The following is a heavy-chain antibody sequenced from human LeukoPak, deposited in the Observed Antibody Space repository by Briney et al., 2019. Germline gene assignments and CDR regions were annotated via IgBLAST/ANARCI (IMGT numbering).Heavy chain of an antibody. CDR3: ARVGTFYYDSLGYPYNWFDP. V-gene: IGHV4-38-2*02. CDR1: GYSISSGYY. CDR2: IYHSGST. Sequence: SETLSLTCTVSGYSISSGYYWGWIRQPPGKGLEWIGIIYHSGSTYYNPSLKSRVTISVDTSKNQFSLKLSSVTAADTAVYYCARVGTFYYDSLGYPYNWFDPWGQGTLVTVSS. J-gene: IGHJ5*02. D-gene: IGHD3-22*01.